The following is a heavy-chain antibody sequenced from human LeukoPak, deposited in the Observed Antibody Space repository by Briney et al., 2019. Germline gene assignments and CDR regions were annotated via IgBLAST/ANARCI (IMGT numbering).Heavy chain of an antibody. CDR2: ISSSGSTI. D-gene: IGHD3-10*01. Sequence: PGGSLRLSCAASGFTFSDYYMSRIRQAPGMGLEWVSYISSSGSTIYYADSVKGRFTISRDNAKNSLYLQMNSLRAEDTAVYYCASGEYGSGSYYRHFQHWGQGTLVTVSS. J-gene: IGHJ1*01. V-gene: IGHV3-11*01. CDR1: GFTFSDYY. CDR3: ASGEYGSGSYYRHFQH.